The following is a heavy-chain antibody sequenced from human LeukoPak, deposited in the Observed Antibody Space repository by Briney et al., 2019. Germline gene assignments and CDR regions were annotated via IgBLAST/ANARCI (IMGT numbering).Heavy chain of an antibody. CDR2: IYYSGST. J-gene: IGHJ6*02. Sequence: SETLSLTCAVYGGSFSGYYWSWIRQPPGKGLEWIGYIYYSGSTNYNPSLKSRVTISVDTSKNQFSLKLSSVTAADTAVYYCARDRKFGSGWGYYYYYGMDVWGQGTTVTVSS. D-gene: IGHD6-19*01. V-gene: IGHV4-59*01. CDR1: GGSFSGYY. CDR3: ARDRKFGSGWGYYYYYGMDV.